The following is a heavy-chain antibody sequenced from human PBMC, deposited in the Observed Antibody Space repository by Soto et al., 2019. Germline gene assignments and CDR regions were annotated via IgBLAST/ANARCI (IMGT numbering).Heavy chain of an antibody. CDR3: ARDVVVVAASSPVYYYYGMDV. CDR1: GYTFTSYD. D-gene: IGHD2-15*01. V-gene: IGHV1-8*01. J-gene: IGHJ6*02. CDR2: MNPNSGNT. Sequence: QVQLVQSGAEVKKPGASVKVSCKASGYTFTSYDINWVRQATGQGLEWMGWMNPNSGNTGYAQKFQGRVTMTRNTSISTAYMELSSLRSEDTAVYYCARDVVVVAASSPVYYYYGMDVWGQGTTVTVSS.